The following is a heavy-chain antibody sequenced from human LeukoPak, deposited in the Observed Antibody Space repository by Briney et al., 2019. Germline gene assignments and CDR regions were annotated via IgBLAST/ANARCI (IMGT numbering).Heavy chain of an antibody. CDR3: ARSSGRSPNRDYMDV. D-gene: IGHD1-14*01. CDR2: INPSGGST. Sequence: ASVKVFCKASGYTFTSYGISWVRQAPGQGLEWMGIINPSGGSTSYAQKFQGRVTMTRDTSTSTVYMELSSLRSEDTAVYYCARSSGRSPNRDYMDVWGKGTTVTISS. V-gene: IGHV1-46*01. J-gene: IGHJ6*03. CDR1: GYTFTSYG.